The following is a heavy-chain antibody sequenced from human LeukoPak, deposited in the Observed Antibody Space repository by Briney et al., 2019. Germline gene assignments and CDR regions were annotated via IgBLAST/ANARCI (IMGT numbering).Heavy chain of an antibody. CDR1: GGSISSGGYY. CDR2: IYHSGST. J-gene: IGHJ4*02. Sequence: SETLSLTCTVSGGSISSGGYYWSWIRQPPGKGLEWIGYIYHSGSTYYNLSLKSRVTISVDRSKNQFSLKLSSVTAADTAVYYCARDAGNRPFDYWGQGTLVTVSS. V-gene: IGHV4-30-2*01. D-gene: IGHD1-14*01. CDR3: ARDAGNRPFDY.